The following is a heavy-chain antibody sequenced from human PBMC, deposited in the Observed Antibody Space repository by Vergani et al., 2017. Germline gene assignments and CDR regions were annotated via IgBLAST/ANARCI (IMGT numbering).Heavy chain of an antibody. CDR3: SRGRYYGSGSYYNRYNWFDR. D-gene: IGHD3-10*01. V-gene: IGHV4-34*01. Sequence: QVQLQQWGAGLLKPSETLSLTCAVYGGSFSGYYWSWIRQPPGKGLEWIGEINHSVSTNYNPSLKSRVTISVDTSTNQFSLKLSSVTAADTAVYYCSRGRYYGSGSYYNRYNWFDRGGQGTLVSVSS. CDR1: GGSFSGYY. CDR2: INHSVST. J-gene: IGHJ5*02.